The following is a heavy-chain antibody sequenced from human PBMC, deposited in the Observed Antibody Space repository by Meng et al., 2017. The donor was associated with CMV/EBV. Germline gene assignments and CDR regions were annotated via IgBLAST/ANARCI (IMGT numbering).Heavy chain of an antibody. CDR2: ISYDGSNK. V-gene: IGHV3-30-3*01. CDR3: ARDSGRPLTYYYDSSGYYTFDY. CDR1: GFTFSSYA. J-gene: IGHJ4*02. Sequence: GESLKISWAASGFTFSSYAMHWVRQAPGKGLEWVAVISYDGSNKYYADSVKGRFTISRDNSKNTLYLQMNSLRAEDTAVYYCARDSGRPLTYYYDSSGYYTFDYWGQGTLVTVSS. D-gene: IGHD3-22*01.